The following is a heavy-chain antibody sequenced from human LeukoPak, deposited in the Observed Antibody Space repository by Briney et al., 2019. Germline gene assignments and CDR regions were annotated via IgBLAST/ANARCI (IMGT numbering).Heavy chain of an antibody. CDR1: GFTFNNYA. D-gene: IGHD1-14*01. Sequence: GRSLRLSCAASGFTFNNYAMNWVRQAPGKGLEWVSVISGSGGTTYYADSVKGRFTISGDSSKNTLYLQMNSLRAEDTAVYYCARVSGGGLYYDGMDVWGQGTTVTVSS. J-gene: IGHJ6*02. CDR3: ARVSGGGLYYDGMDV. CDR2: ISGSGGTT. V-gene: IGHV3-23*01.